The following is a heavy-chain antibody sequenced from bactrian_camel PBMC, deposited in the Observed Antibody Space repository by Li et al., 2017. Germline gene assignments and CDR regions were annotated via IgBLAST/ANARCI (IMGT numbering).Heavy chain of an antibody. CDR2: HYTGTATT. J-gene: IGHJ4*01. V-gene: IGHV3S54*01. CDR1: GDTIGASC. CDR3: WSRAG. Sequence: HVQLVESGGGSVQAGGSLRLSCVASGDTIGASCMGWFRQAPGKEREAVAAHYTGTATTYVADSVKGRFAISEDNAKNVLYLQMNSLNSEDTALYYCWSRAGWGQGTQVTVS.